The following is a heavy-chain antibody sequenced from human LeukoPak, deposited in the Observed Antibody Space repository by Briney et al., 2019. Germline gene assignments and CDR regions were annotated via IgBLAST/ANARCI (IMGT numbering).Heavy chain of an antibody. CDR3: SRYSYGGYFDY. D-gene: IGHD5-18*01. V-gene: IGHV3-23*01. Sequence: GGTLRLSCAASGFTFSSYGMSWVRQAPGKGLEWVSAISGSGGSTYYADSVKGRFTISRDNSKNTLYLQMNSLRAEDTAVYYCSRYSYGGYFDYWGQGTLVTVSS. CDR1: GFTFSSYG. CDR2: ISGSGGST. J-gene: IGHJ4*02.